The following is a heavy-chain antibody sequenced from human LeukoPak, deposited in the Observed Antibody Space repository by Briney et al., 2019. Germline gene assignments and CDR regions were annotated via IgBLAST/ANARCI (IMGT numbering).Heavy chain of an antibody. CDR3: AKGPKLGDGFHCDS. Sequence: ASVKVSCKASGGTFSSYAISWVRQAPGQGLEWVGGIIPIFGTANYAQKFQGRVTITADESTSTAYMELNSLRVEDTALYYCAKGPKLGDGFHCDSWGQGTLVTVSS. V-gene: IGHV1-69*13. D-gene: IGHD5-24*01. CDR1: GGTFSSYA. J-gene: IGHJ4*02. CDR2: IIPIFGTA.